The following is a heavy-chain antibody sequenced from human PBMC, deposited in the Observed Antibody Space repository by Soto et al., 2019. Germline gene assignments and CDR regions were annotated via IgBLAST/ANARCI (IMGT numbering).Heavy chain of an antibody. CDR2: IYHSGST. V-gene: IGHV4-38-2*01. D-gene: IGHD3-3*01. CDR1: GYSISSGYY. J-gene: IGHJ6*02. CDR3: ARGIGGRSTYYDFWSGYSSSGMDV. Sequence: SETLSLTCAVSGYSISSGYYWGWIRQPPGKGLEWIGSIYHSGSTYYNPSLKSRVTISVDTSKNQFSLKLSSVTAADTAVYYCARGIGGRSTYYDFWSGYSSSGMDVWGQGTTVT.